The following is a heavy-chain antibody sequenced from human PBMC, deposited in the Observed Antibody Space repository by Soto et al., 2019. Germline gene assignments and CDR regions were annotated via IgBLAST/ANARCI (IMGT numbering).Heavy chain of an antibody. D-gene: IGHD2-15*01. V-gene: IGHV1-24*01. J-gene: IGHJ6*02. Sequence: AAVKVSCKVSGYTLTELSMHWVRQPPGKGLEWMGGFDPEDAETIYARRFQGRVTMTEDTSADTAYMELSSLRSEDTAVYYCAAGVVPYGMDVWGQGTTVTVSS. CDR2: FDPEDAET. CDR1: GYTLTELS. CDR3: AAGVVPYGMDV.